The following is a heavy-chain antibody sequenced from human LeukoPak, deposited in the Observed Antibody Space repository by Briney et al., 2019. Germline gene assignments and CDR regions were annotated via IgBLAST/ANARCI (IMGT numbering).Heavy chain of an antibody. CDR3: ARRLTQYDCFDP. CDR2: TYYRSTWYN. CDR1: GDSVSSNSVT. V-gene: IGHV6-1*01. D-gene: IGHD2-2*01. Sequence: SQALPLTCAISGDSVSSNSVTWNWIRQSPSRGLEWLGRTYYRSTWYNDYAVSVRGRITVNPDTSKNQFSLHLNSVTPEDTAVYYCARRLTQYDCFDPWGQGILVTVSS. J-gene: IGHJ5*02.